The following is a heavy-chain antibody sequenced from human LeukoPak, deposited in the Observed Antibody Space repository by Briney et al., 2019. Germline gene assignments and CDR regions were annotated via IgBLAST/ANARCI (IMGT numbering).Heavy chain of an antibody. CDR2: INPDSGDT. CDR3: ARDPVRGYYYGLEYYFDY. D-gene: IGHD3-22*01. CDR1: GYRFTGHY. J-gene: IGHJ4*02. V-gene: IGHV1-2*02. Sequence: GASVKVSCKASGYRFTGHYIHWVRQAPGQGLEWMGWINPDSGDTNHAQTFQGRVTVTRDTSISTVYLELSSLTSDDTAVYYCARDPVRGYYYGLEYYFDYWGQGTLVTVSS.